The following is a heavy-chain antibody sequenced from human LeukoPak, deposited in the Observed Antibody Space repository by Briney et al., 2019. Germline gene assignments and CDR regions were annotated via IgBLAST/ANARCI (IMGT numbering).Heavy chain of an antibody. J-gene: IGHJ6*02. D-gene: IGHD3-9*01. Sequence: ASVKVSCKASGYIFTSYGISWVRQAPGQGLEWMGWISAYNGNTNYAQKLQGRVTMTTDTSTSTAYMELRSLRSDDTAVYYCARDQSILTIYPSYYYYGMDVWGQGTTVTVSS. CDR1: GYIFTSYG. CDR3: ARDQSILTIYPSYYYYGMDV. CDR2: ISAYNGNT. V-gene: IGHV1-18*01.